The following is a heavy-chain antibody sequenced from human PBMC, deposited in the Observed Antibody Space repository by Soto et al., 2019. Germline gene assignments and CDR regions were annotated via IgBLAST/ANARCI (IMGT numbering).Heavy chain of an antibody. CDR2: INHSGST. CDR1: GGSFSGYY. D-gene: IGHD6-19*01. CDR3: ARFLGRSSGWFSY. J-gene: IGHJ4*02. V-gene: IGHV4-34*01. Sequence: SETLSLTCAVYGGSFSGYYWSWIRQPPGKGLEWIGEINHSGSTNYNPSLKSRVTISVDTSKNQFSLKLSSVTAADTAVYYCARFLGRSSGWFSYWGQGTLVTVSS.